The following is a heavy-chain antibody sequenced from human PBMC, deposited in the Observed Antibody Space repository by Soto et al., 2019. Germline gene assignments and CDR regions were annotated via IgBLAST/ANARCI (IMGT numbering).Heavy chain of an antibody. CDR2: ISYDGSNK. Sequence: GGSLRLSCAASGFTFSSYGIHWVRQAPGKGLEWVALISYDGSNKYYADSVKGRFTISRDNSKNTLYLQMNSLRAEDTALYYCAKDAPYYYDSSGYYGPFDYWGQGTLVTVSS. J-gene: IGHJ4*02. CDR3: AKDAPYYYDSSGYYGPFDY. CDR1: GFTFSSYG. D-gene: IGHD3-22*01. V-gene: IGHV3-30*18.